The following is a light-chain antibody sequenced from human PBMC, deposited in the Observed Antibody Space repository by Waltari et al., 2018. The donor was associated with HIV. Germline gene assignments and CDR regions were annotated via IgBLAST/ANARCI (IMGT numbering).Light chain of an antibody. CDR2: GAS. Sequence: EIVMTQSPATLSVSPGERATLSCRASHSVSSNVAWYQQTPGQAPRLLIYGASIRATDISDKFSGSGSGTAFTLTISSLQSEDCAFYYCQQYHSIPWTFGHGTKVEIK. J-gene: IGKJ1*01. CDR1: HSVSSN. CDR3: QQYHSIPWT. V-gene: IGKV3-15*01.